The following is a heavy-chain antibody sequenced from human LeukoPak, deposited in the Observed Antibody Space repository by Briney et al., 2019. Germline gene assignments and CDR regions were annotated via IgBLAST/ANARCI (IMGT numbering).Heavy chain of an antibody. CDR1: GGSISSSSYS. CDR2: IYYSGST. Sequence: SETLSLTCTVSGGSISSSSYSWGWIRQPPGKGLQWIGSIYYSGSTYYNPSLKSRVTISVDTSKNQFSLKLSSVTAADTAVYFCARQNVTGSVYYYFDYWGQGTLVTVSS. D-gene: IGHD3-22*01. J-gene: IGHJ4*02. CDR3: ARQNVTGSVYYYFDY. V-gene: IGHV4-39*01.